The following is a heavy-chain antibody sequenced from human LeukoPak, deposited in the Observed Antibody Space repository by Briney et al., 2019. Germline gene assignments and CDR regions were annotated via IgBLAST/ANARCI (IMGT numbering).Heavy chain of an antibody. CDR1: GFTFSTYA. CDR3: AKAEYYYGSGSQFYYYYYMDV. V-gene: IGHV3-30*04. D-gene: IGHD3-10*01. Sequence: PGGSLRLSCAASGFTFSTYAMHWVRQAPGKGLEWVAVISYDGRSKYYADSVKGRFTVSRDNSKNTLYLQMNSLRAEDTAVYYCAKAEYYYGSGSQFYYYYYMDVWGKGTTVTVSS. CDR2: ISYDGRSK. J-gene: IGHJ6*03.